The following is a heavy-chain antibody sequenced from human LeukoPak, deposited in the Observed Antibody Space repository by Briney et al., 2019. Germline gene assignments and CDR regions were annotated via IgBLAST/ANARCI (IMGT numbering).Heavy chain of an antibody. CDR2: IRYDGSNK. Sequence: LGGSLRLSCAASGFTFSSYGMHWVRQAPGKGLAGVAFIRYDGSNKYYADSVKGRFTISRDNSKNTLYLQMNSLRAEDTAVYYCANVGPPCSTSCYGGGPPGYYYMDVWGKGTTVTVSS. CDR3: ANVGPPCSTSCYGGGPPGYYYMDV. J-gene: IGHJ6*03. D-gene: IGHD2-2*01. CDR1: GFTFSSYG. V-gene: IGHV3-30*02.